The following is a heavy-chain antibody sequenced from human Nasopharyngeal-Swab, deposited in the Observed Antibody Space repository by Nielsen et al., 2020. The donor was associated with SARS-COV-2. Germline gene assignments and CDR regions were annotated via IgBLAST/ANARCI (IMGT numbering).Heavy chain of an antibody. CDR1: GFAFSNYA. CDR3: ALPTWALRSFDLLLHF. V-gene: IGHV3-23*01. Sequence: GESLKISFAASGFAFSNYAMSWVRQAPGKGLEWVSTVTSSGSSTYYADSVKGRFTISRDNSKNTLYLQMGSLRAEDTAVYYCALPTWALRSFDLLLHFWGQGTVVTVSS. D-gene: IGHD3-9*01. J-gene: IGHJ4*02. CDR2: VTSSGSST.